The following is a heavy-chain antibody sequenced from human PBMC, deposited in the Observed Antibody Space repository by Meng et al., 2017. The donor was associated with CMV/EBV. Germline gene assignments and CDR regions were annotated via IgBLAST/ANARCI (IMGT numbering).Heavy chain of an antibody. J-gene: IGHJ4*02. CDR3: AREGGNPVDY. Sequence: HVPQRGCGPKDARPSLSLSCNCTVYCSSNSYRDYYRSWIRQPPGKGLEWIGYSYYSGSTYYNPSLKSRVTISLDTSKNQFSLKLSSVNAADTAVYYCAREGGNPVDYWGQGTLVTVSS. CDR2: SYYSGST. CDR1: CSSNSYRDYY. V-gene: IGHV4-30-4*08. D-gene: IGHD4-23*01.